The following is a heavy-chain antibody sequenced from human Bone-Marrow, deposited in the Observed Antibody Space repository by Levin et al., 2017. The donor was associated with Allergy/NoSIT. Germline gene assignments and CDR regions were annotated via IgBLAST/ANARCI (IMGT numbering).Heavy chain of an antibody. D-gene: IGHD2-15*01. V-gene: IGHV3-30*18. CDR3: VKDRDIGIYYYGMDV. J-gene: IGHJ6*02. Sequence: GESLKISCAASGFTFSRYGMHWVRQAPGKGLEWVTTISYDGYTKYSADSVEGRFVVSRDNSNNTLVLQMNSLRPDDTAVYYCVKDRDIGIYYYGMDVWGQGTTVTVSS. CDR1: GFTFSRYG. CDR2: ISYDGYTK.